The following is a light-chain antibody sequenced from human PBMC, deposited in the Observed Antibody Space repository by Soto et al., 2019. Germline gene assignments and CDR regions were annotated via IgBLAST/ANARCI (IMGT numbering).Light chain of an antibody. Sequence: QSVLTQPASVSGSPGQSITISCTGTSSDVCGYSYVSWYQHHPGKAPKLIIYDVTNRPSGVSNPFSGSKSGNTASLTISGLQPEDEADYYCSSYTTSNTRQIVFGTGTKVT. CDR2: DVT. V-gene: IGLV2-14*03. CDR1: SSDVCGYSY. CDR3: SSYTTSNTRQIV. J-gene: IGLJ1*01.